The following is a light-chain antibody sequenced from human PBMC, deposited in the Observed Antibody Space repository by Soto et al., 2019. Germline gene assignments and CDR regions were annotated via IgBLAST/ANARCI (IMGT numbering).Light chain of an antibody. CDR1: SSDVGAYNY. CDR3: TSYASSSIPYV. V-gene: IGLV2-14*03. CDR2: DVS. J-gene: IGLJ1*01. Sequence: QSALTQPASVSGSPGQSITISCTGTSSDVGAYNYVSWYQHHPGKAPKLMIYDVSNRPSGVSNRFSGSKPGNTASLTISGLQAEDEADYYCTSYASSSIPYVFGTGTKVT.